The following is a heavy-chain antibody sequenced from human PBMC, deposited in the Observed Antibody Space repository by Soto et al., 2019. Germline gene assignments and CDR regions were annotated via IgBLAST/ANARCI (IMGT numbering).Heavy chain of an antibody. CDR3: ARARVYYDILTGYYSSFDY. D-gene: IGHD3-9*01. Sequence: SATLSITCAVYGGSFSGYYWSWIRQPPGKGLEWIGEINHSGSTNYNPSLKSRVTISVDTSKNQFSLKLSSVPAADTAVYYCARARVYYDILTGYYSSFDYWGQGTLVTVSS. J-gene: IGHJ4*02. CDR1: GGSFSGYY. V-gene: IGHV4-34*01. CDR2: INHSGST.